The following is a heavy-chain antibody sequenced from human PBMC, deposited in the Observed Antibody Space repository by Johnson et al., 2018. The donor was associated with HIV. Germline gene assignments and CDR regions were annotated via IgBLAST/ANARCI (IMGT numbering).Heavy chain of an antibody. D-gene: IGHD1-1*01. V-gene: IGHV3-30*03. CDR2: ISYDGSNK. CDR1: GFTFSSYG. CDR3: ARAWNDAFDI. Sequence: QVQLVESGGGVVQPGRSLRLSCAVSGFTFSSYGMHWVRQAPGKGLEWVAVISYDGSNKYYADSVKGRFTISRDNSKNTLYLQMNSLRAEDTAVYYCARAWNDAFDIWGQGTLVTVSS. J-gene: IGHJ3*02.